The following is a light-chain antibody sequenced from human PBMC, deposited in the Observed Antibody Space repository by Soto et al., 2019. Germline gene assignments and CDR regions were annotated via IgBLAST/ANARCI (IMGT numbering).Light chain of an antibody. CDR3: SSYTTSSTYV. Sequence: QSALTQPASVSGSPGQSITISCTGTSNYVGGYNYVSWYQQYLGKAPKLMIYEVSNRPSGISNRFSGSKSGNTASLTISGLQAEDEADYYCSSYTTSSTYVFGTGTKVTVL. J-gene: IGLJ1*01. CDR1: SNYVGGYNY. V-gene: IGLV2-14*01. CDR2: EVS.